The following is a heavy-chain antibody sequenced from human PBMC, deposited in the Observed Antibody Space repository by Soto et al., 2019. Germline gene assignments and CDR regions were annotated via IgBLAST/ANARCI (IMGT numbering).Heavy chain of an antibody. CDR3: AREITVTTYYYYYYGMDV. J-gene: IGHJ6*02. CDR2: ISSSSSYI. Sequence: EVQLVESGGGLVKPGGSLRLSCAASGFTFSSYSMNWVRQAPGKGLEWVSSISSSSSYIYYADSVKGRFTISRDNAKNSLYLQMNSLRVEDTAVYYCAREITVTTYYYYYYGMDVWGQGTTVTVSS. V-gene: IGHV3-21*01. D-gene: IGHD4-4*01. CDR1: GFTFSSYS.